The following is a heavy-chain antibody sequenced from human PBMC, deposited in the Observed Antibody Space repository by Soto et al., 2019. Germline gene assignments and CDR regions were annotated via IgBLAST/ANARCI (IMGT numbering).Heavy chain of an antibody. J-gene: IGHJ6*02. CDR2: ISYDGSNK. Sequence: GGSLRLSCAASGFTFSSYGMHWVRQAPGKGLEWVAVISYDGSNKYYADSVKGRFTISRDNSKNTLYLQMNSLRAEDTAVYYCAKGLSSGWDYYGMDVWGQGTTVTVSS. V-gene: IGHV3-30*18. D-gene: IGHD6-19*01. CDR1: GFTFSSYG. CDR3: AKGLSSGWDYYGMDV.